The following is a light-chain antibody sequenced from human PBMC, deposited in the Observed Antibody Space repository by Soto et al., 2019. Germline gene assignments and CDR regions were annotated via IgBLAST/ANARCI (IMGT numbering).Light chain of an antibody. Sequence: QSALTQPASVSGSPGQSITISCTGTSSDIGAYNFVSWYQQHPGKAPKLMLYDVNIRPSGVSNRFSDSKSGNTASLTISGLQAEDEADYYCTSWTTSTTMMFGGGTKLTVL. V-gene: IGLV2-14*03. CDR1: SSDIGAYNF. J-gene: IGLJ3*02. CDR2: DVN. CDR3: TSWTTSTTMM.